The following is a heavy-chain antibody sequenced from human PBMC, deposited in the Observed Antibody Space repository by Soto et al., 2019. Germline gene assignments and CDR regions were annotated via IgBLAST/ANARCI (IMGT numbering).Heavy chain of an antibody. J-gene: IGHJ4*02. V-gene: IGHV3-23*01. CDR2: ISGNGRTT. Sequence: PGGSLRLSCAASGFSFSSDAMSWVRQAPGKGLGWVPVISGNGRTTFYADSVKGRFTISRDNSKNTLYLQMNSLRAEDTALYYCARAHNNYFGDWGQGTLVTVSS. CDR3: ARAHNNYFGD. CDR1: GFSFSSDA.